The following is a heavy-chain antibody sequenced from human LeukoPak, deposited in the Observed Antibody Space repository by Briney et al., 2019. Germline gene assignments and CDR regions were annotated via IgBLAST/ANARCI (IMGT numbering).Heavy chain of an antibody. D-gene: IGHD2-2*01. V-gene: IGHV3-23*01. CDR1: GFTFSSYA. J-gene: IGHJ4*02. CDR3: AKRIVVVPAASSYFDY. CDR2: ISGSGGST. Sequence: QPGGSLRLSCAASGFTFSSYAMSWVRQAPGKGLEWVSAISGSGGSTCYADSVKGRFTISRDNSKNTLYLQMNSLRAEDTAVYYCAKRIVVVPAASSYFDYWGQGTLVTVSS.